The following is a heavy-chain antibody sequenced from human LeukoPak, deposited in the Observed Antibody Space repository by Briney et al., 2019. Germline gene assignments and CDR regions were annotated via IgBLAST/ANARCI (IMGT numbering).Heavy chain of an antibody. CDR1: GFTFSSYG. CDR3: EKRRGGYDAYYFDY. D-gene: IGHD5-12*01. Sequence: GGSLRLSCAASGFTFSSYGMHWVRQAPGKGLEWVAFIRYDGSNKYYADSVKGRFTISRDNSKNTLYLQMNSLRAEDTAVYYCEKRRGGYDAYYFDYWGQGTLVTVSS. CDR2: IRYDGSNK. J-gene: IGHJ4*02. V-gene: IGHV3-30*02.